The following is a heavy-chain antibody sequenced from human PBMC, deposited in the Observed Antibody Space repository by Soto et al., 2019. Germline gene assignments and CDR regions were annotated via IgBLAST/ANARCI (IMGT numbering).Heavy chain of an antibody. J-gene: IGHJ4*02. D-gene: IGHD5-12*01. CDR1: GFTFSNYW. CDR3: ARDKSGPADY. CDR2: INDDGSST. V-gene: IGHV3-74*01. Sequence: GGSLRLSCAATGFTFSNYWMYWVRQAPGKGFVWVSHINDDGSSTNYADSVRGRFTVSRDNAKNTLYPQMNSLRAEDTAVYYCARDKSGPADYWGQGTLVTVSS.